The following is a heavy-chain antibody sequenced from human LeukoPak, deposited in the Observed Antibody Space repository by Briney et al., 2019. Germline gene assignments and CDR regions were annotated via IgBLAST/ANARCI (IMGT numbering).Heavy chain of an antibody. CDR3: ARAHHPLYYYDSSGYYPFDY. CDR1: GFTFSDYT. Sequence: PGGSLRLSCVASGFTFSDYTMHWVRQAPGKALEWVSSINSGNNYIYYADSVKGRFTISRDNAKNTLYLQMNSLRAEDTAVYYCARAHHPLYYYDSSGYYPFDYWGQGTLVTVSS. CDR2: INSGNNYI. V-gene: IGHV3-21*01. J-gene: IGHJ4*02. D-gene: IGHD3-22*01.